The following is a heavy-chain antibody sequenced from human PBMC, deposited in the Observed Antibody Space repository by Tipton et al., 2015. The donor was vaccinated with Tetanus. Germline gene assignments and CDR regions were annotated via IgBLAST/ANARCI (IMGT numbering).Heavy chain of an antibody. J-gene: IGHJ3*01. CDR3: ARGADGRYWSAFDF. CDR1: GYTFTTHA. V-gene: IGHV7-4-1*02. D-gene: IGHD2-21*01. CDR2: INTNTGKP. Sequence: QSGAEVKRPGASARISCKTSGYTFTTHAIHWVRQAPGQGLEWVGWINTNTGKPTYAQAFTGRFVFSMDTSVSTTYLQTSSLTADDTAVYYCARGADGRYWSAFDFWGQGKIRTFSS.